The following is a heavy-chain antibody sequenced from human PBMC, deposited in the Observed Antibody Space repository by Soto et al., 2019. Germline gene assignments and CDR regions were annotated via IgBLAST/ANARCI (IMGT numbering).Heavy chain of an antibody. CDR3: ARVDILTVYGFMAV. D-gene: IGHD3-9*01. V-gene: IGHV4-30-4*01. CDR2: IYYSGST. Sequence: SETLSLTCTVSGDSIRSGNHYWSWIRQPPGKGLEWIGYIYYSGSTYYSPSLKSRVTISVDTSKNQFSLKLNSVTAADTAVYHCARVDILTVYGFMAVWGQGTTVTVSS. J-gene: IGHJ6*02. CDR1: GDSIRSGNHY.